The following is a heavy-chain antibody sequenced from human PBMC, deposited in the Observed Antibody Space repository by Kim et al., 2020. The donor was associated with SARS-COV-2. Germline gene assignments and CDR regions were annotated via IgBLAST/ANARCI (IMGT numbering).Heavy chain of an antibody. CDR1: GYSISSGYY. CDR2: IYHSGST. V-gene: IGHV4-38-2*02. J-gene: IGHJ5*01. Sequence: SETLSLTCTVSGYSISSGYYWGWIRQPPGKGLEWIGSIYHSGSTYYNPSLKSRVTISVDTSKNQFSLKLSSVTAADTAVYYCARVTLGYCSSTSCSLNW. D-gene: IGHD2-2*01. CDR3: ARVTLGYCSSTSCSLNW.